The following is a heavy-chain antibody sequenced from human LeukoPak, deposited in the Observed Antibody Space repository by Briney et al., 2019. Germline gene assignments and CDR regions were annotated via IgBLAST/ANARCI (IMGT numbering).Heavy chain of an antibody. V-gene: IGHV4-59*09. Sequence: STNYNPSLKSRVTISVDTSKNQFSLKLSSVTAADAAVYYCARGSIGFDWLLYYYYYYGMXVWGXXT. D-gene: IGHD3-9*01. CDR3: ARGSIGFDWLLYYYYYYGMXV. CDR2: ST. J-gene: IGHJ6*02.